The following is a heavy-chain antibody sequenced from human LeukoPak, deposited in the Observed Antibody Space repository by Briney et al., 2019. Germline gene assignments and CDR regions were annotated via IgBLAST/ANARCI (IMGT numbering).Heavy chain of an antibody. D-gene: IGHD6-13*01. CDR2: IRDDGSHK. Sequence: GGSLRLSCVASGFSFRSCGMHWVSQAPGKGLEWVAFIRDDGSHKNYADSVKGRFTISRDNSENTLYLQMNSLRTGDTAVYYCAKESIVAAGDFDYWGQGTLVTVSS. CDR3: AKESIVAAGDFDY. CDR1: GFSFRSCG. V-gene: IGHV3-30*02. J-gene: IGHJ4*02.